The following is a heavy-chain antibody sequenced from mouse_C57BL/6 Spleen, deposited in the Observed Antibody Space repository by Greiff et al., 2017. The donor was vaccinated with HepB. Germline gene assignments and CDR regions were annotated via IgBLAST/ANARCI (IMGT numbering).Heavy chain of an antibody. Sequence: VQLQQSGSELRSPGSSVKLSCKDFDSEVFPIAYMSWVRQKPGHGFEWIGGILPSIGRTIYGEKFEDKATLDADTLSNTAYLELNSLTSEDSAIYYCARRGYGSSLYWYFDVWGTGTTVTVSS. J-gene: IGHJ1*03. CDR2: ILPSIGRT. D-gene: IGHD1-1*01. CDR3: ARRGYGSSLYWYFDV. CDR1: DSEVFPIAY. V-gene: IGHV15-2*01.